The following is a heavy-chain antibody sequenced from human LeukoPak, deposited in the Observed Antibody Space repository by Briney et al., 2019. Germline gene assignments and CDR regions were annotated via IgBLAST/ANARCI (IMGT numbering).Heavy chain of an antibody. CDR3: ARLSMVASGAFDI. CDR2: IYSGGST. D-gene: IGHD4/OR15-4a*01. J-gene: IGHJ3*02. CDR1: GFTVSSNY. Sequence: GGSLRLSCAASGFTVSSNYVSWVRQAPGKGLEWVSVIYSGGSTYYADSVKGRFTISRDNSKNTLYLQMNSLRAEDTAVYYCARLSMVASGAFDIWGQGTMVTVSS. V-gene: IGHV3-66*04.